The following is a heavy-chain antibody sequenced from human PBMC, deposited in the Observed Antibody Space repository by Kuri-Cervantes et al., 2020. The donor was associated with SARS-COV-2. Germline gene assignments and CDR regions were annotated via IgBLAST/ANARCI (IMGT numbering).Heavy chain of an antibody. CDR1: GFTFSSYS. Sequence: GGSLRLSCAASGFTFSSYSMNWVRQAPGKGLEWDSSISSSSSYIYYADSVKGRFTISRDNAKNSLYLQMNSLRAEDTAVYYCARDGAARRLYMDVWGKGTTVTVSS. D-gene: IGHD6-6*01. CDR2: ISSSSSYI. J-gene: IGHJ6*03. V-gene: IGHV3-21*01. CDR3: ARDGAARRLYMDV.